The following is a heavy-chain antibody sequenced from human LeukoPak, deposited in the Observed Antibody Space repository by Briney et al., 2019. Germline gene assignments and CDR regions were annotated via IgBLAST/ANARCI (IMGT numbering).Heavy chain of an antibody. D-gene: IGHD1-26*01. CDR3: ARDSRDSGSYQYRIDY. CDR1: GGSIRSSSYY. CDR2: IYYSGST. J-gene: IGHJ4*02. V-gene: IGHV4-39*07. Sequence: PSETLSLTCTVSGGSIRSSSYYWGWIGQPPGKGLEWIGSIYYSGSTYYNPSLKSRVTISVDTSKNQFSLKLSSVTAADTAVYYCARDSRDSGSYQYRIDYWGQGTLVTVSS.